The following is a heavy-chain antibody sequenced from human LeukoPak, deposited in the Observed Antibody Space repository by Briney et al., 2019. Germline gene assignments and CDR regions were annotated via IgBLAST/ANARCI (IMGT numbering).Heavy chain of an antibody. V-gene: IGHV4-61*01. CDR3: AREVSSGWSLRGYYFDY. D-gene: IGHD6-19*01. Sequence: PSQTLSLTCTVSGGSLSSGSYYWGWPRQPPGKGLEGIVYIYYSESTNYNPSLKRRVTISVDTSKNQFSLKLSSVTAADTAVYYCAREVSSGWSLRGYYFDYWGQGTLVTVSS. CDR1: GGSLSSGSYY. CDR2: IYYSEST. J-gene: IGHJ4*02.